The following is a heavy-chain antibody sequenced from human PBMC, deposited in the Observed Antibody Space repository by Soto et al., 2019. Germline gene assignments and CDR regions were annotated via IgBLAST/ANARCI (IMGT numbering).Heavy chain of an antibody. D-gene: IGHD2-15*01. CDR3: ARDLIVVVVAALNYYYYGMDV. J-gene: IGHJ6*02. CDR2: TYYRSKWYN. V-gene: IGHV6-1*01. Sequence: TLSLTCAISGDSVSSNSAAWNWIRQSPSRGLEWLGRTYYRSKWYNDYAVSVKSRITINPDTSKNQFSLQLNSVTPEDTAVYYCARDLIVVVVAALNYYYYGMDVWGQGTTVTVSS. CDR1: GDSVSSNSAA.